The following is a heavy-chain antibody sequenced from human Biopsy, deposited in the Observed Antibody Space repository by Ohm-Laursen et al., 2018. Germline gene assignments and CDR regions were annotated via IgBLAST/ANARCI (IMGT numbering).Heavy chain of an antibody. Sequence: SVKVSCKSSGYTFTSYGINWVRQAPGQGLECMGRIIPLIGLTNYAQKFQGRVTITADKFTNTVYMELSSLRSDDTAVYFCARDCNGDNCGVDFWGQGTLVTVS. CDR2: IIPLIGLT. CDR1: GYTFTSYG. J-gene: IGHJ4*02. CDR3: ARDCNGDNCGVDF. V-gene: IGHV1-69*04. D-gene: IGHD2-15*01.